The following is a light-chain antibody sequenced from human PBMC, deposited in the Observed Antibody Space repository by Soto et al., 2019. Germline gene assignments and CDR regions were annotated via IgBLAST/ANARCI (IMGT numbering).Light chain of an antibody. CDR1: QSISSW. Sequence: DLQMTQSPSTLSASVGDRVTITCRASQSISSWLAWYQQKPGKAPKLLIYKASSLESGVPSRFSGSGSGTEFTLTISSLQPDDFATYYCQQYNSYSWTFGQGTQVDIK. V-gene: IGKV1-5*03. J-gene: IGKJ1*01. CDR2: KAS. CDR3: QQYNSYSWT.